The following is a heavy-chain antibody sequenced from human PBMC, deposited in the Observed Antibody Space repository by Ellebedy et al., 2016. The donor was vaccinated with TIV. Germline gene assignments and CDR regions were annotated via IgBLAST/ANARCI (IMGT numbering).Heavy chain of an antibody. Sequence: GGSLRLSCVASGITVSSNYMSWVRQAPGKGLEWVSVIYSGGSTYYADSVKGRFTNSRDNSKNTLFLQMSSLRAEDTAVYDCARDLVGGMDVWGQGTTVTVSS. D-gene: IGHD1-26*01. CDR1: GITVSSNY. J-gene: IGHJ6*02. CDR3: ARDLVGGMDV. CDR2: IYSGGST. V-gene: IGHV3-66*01.